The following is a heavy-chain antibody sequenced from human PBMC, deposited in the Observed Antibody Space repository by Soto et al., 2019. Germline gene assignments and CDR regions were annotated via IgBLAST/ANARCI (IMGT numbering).Heavy chain of an antibody. D-gene: IGHD3-22*01. CDR3: ASESVVNWYFDH. V-gene: IGHV1-3*01. J-gene: IGHJ2*01. CDR1: GYTFTSYA. Sequence: QVQLVQSGAEVKKPGASVKVSCKASGYTFTSYAMHWVRQAPGQRLEWMGWINAGNGNTKYSQKFQGRVTITRDTSASTACMELSSLRSEDTAVYYCASESVVNWYFDHWGRGTLVTVSS. CDR2: INAGNGNT.